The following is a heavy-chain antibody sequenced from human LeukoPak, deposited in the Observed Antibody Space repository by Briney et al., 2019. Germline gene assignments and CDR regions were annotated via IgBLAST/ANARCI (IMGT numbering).Heavy chain of an antibody. Sequence: SETLSLTCTVSGGSISSSSYYWGWIRQPPGKGLEWIGSIYYSGSTYYNPSLKSRVTISVDTSKNQFSLKLSSVTAADTAVYYCASQRITMVRGVTRWFDPWGQGTLVTVSS. J-gene: IGHJ5*02. CDR2: IYYSGST. CDR3: ASQRITMVRGVTRWFDP. CDR1: GGSISSSSYY. D-gene: IGHD3-10*01. V-gene: IGHV4-39*01.